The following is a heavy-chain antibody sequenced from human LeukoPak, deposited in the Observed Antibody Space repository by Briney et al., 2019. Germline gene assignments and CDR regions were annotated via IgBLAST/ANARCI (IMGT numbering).Heavy chain of an antibody. J-gene: IGHJ5*02. V-gene: IGHV4-31*03. CDR1: GGSISSGGYY. CDR3: AASRGNWFDP. Sequence: SETLSLTCTVSGGSISSGGYYWSWIRQHPGKGLEWIGYIYYSGSTYYNPSLKSRVTISVDTSKNQFSPKLSSVTAADTAVYYCAASRGNWFDPWGQGTLVTVSS. CDR2: IYYSGST.